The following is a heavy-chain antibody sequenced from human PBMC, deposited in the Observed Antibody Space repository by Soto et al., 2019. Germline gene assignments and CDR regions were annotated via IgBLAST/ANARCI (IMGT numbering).Heavy chain of an antibody. Sequence: EVQLVQSGAEVKKPGESLKISCKGSGYSFTSYWIGWVRQMPGKGLEWMGIIYPGDSDTRYSPSFQGQVTISADKSISTAYLQWSSLKASDTAMYYCARLTTPGSQSFWSGSAFDYWGQGTLVTVSS. CDR3: ARLTTPGSQSFWSGSAFDY. V-gene: IGHV5-51*03. CDR1: GYSFTSYW. J-gene: IGHJ4*02. D-gene: IGHD3-3*01. CDR2: IYPGDSDT.